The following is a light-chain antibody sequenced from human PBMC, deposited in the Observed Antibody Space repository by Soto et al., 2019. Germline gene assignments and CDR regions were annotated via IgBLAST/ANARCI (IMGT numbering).Light chain of an antibody. Sequence: QSVLTQPPSASGTPGQRVTISCSGGSSNIGSNYAYWYRQLPGTAPKLVIDANSQRPSGVPDRFSGSKSCTSASLAISGHRSEDEADYYCPTWDDSLRGVLFGGGTKLTVL. CDR3: PTWDDSLRGVL. CDR2: ANS. V-gene: IGLV1-47*01. CDR1: SSNIGSNY. J-gene: IGLJ2*01.